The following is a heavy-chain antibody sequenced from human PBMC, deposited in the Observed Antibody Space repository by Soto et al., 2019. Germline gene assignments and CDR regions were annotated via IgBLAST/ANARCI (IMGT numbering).Heavy chain of an antibody. D-gene: IGHD1-26*01. Sequence: QVQLVESGGGVVQPGRSLRLSCAASAFTFSSYGMHWVRQAPGKGLDWVASMSYDGSTQHYADSVKGRFIISRDNSKNTLYLQMNSLRVDDTAIYYCAKVVGSKYYYYGIDVWGQGTTVTVSS. J-gene: IGHJ6*02. CDR2: MSYDGSTQ. CDR3: AKVVGSKYYYYGIDV. V-gene: IGHV3-30*18. CDR1: AFTFSSYG.